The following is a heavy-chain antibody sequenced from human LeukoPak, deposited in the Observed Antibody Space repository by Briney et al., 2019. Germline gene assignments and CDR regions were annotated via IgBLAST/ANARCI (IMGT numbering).Heavy chain of an antibody. CDR3: TTDLIGYYDSSGYYAFDP. V-gene: IGHV3-15*01. J-gene: IGHJ5*02. D-gene: IGHD3-22*01. CDR2: IKSKTDGGTT. Sequence: GGSLRLSCAASGFTFSSCGFNWVRQAPGKGLEWVGRIKSKTDGGTTDYAAPVKGRFTISRDDSKNTLYLQMNSLKTEDTAVYYCTTDLIGYYDSSGYYAFDPWGQGTLVTVSS. CDR1: GFTFSSCG.